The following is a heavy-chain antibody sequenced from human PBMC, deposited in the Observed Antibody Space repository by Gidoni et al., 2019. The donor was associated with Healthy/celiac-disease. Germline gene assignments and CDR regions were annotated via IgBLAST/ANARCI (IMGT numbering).Heavy chain of an antibody. Sequence: EVQLVESGGGLVKPGGSLRLSCAASGFTFSNAWMSWVRQAPGKGLEWVGRIKSKTDGGTTDYAAPVKGRFTISRDDSKNTLYLQMNSLKTEDTAVYYCTTDLLTMIVVVRDYWGQGTLVTVSS. CDR2: IKSKTDGGTT. V-gene: IGHV3-15*01. CDR3: TTDLLTMIVVVRDY. CDR1: GFTFSNAW. J-gene: IGHJ4*02. D-gene: IGHD3-22*01.